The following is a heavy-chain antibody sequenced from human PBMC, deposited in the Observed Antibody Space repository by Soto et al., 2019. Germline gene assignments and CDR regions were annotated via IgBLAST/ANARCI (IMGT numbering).Heavy chain of an antibody. CDR2: ISWNSGSI. J-gene: IGHJ4*02. CDR3: AKLDGGYYYFDY. Sequence: GGSLRLSCAASGFTFDDYAMHWVRQAPGKGLEWVSGISWNSGSIGYADSVKGRFTISRDNAKNSLYLQMNSLRAEDTALDYCAKLDGGYYYFDYWGQGTLVTVSS. D-gene: IGHD6-13*01. CDR1: GFTFDDYA. V-gene: IGHV3-9*01.